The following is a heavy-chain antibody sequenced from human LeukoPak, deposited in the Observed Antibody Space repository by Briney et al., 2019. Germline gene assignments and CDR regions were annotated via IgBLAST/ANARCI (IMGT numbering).Heavy chain of an antibody. D-gene: IGHD5-24*01. V-gene: IGHV1-2*02. CDR1: GYTFTGYY. Sequence: ASVKVSCKASGYTFTGYYMRWVRQAPGQGREWMGWINPNSGGTNYAQKFQGSVTITRDTSISTAYMELSRLSSDDTAVYYCGRHLTEDGYNFDYWGQGTLVTVSS. CDR3: GRHLTEDGYNFDY. CDR2: INPNSGGT. J-gene: IGHJ4*02.